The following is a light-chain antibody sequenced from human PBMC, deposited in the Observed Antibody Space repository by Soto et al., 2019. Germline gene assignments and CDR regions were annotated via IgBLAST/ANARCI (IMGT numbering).Light chain of an antibody. CDR3: QQYNNWPPRT. CDR2: GAA. V-gene: IGKV3-15*01. Sequence: EIVMTQSPATLSVSPGERATLSCRASQSVSSNLAWYQQKPGQAPRLLIYGAATRATGIPARFSGSGSGTEFTLPISSLQSEDFAVYYCQQYNNWPPRTFGQGTKVELK. CDR1: QSVSSN. J-gene: IGKJ1*01.